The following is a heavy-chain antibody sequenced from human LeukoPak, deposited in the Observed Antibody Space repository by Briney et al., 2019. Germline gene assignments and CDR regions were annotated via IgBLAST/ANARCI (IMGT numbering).Heavy chain of an antibody. D-gene: IGHD3-22*01. J-gene: IGHJ4*02. CDR1: GYTLIELS. V-gene: IGHV1-24*01. Sequence: GASVKVSCKVSGYTLIELSMHWVRQAPGKGLEWMGGFDPEHGETIYAQRFRGRVTMTEDTSTDTAYMELRSLRSEDTAVYYCATGDARYDSSGYYLGLWGQGTLVTVSS. CDR3: ATGDARYDSSGYYLGL. CDR2: FDPEHGET.